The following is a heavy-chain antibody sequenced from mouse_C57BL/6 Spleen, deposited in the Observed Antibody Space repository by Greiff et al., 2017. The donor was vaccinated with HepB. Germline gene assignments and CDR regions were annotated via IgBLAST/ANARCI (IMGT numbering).Heavy chain of an antibody. D-gene: IGHD1-1*01. CDR2: INPSNGGT. CDR1: GYTFTSYW. J-gene: IGHJ1*03. V-gene: IGHV1-53*01. Sequence: QVQLQQPGTELVKPGASVKLSCKASGYTFTSYWMHWVKQRPGQGLEWIGNINPSNGGTNYNEKFKSKATLTADKSSSTAYMQLSSLTSEDSAVYYCARPYYYGSSYDWYFDVWGTGTTVTVSS. CDR3: ARPYYYGSSYDWYFDV.